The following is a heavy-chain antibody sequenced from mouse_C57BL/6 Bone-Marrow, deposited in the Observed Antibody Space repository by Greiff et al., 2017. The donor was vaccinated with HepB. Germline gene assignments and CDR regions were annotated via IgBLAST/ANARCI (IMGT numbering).Heavy chain of an antibody. V-gene: IGHV1-54*01. Sequence: VQLQQSGAELVRPGPSVKVSCKASGYAFTNYLIEWVKQRPGQGLEWIGVINPGSGGTNYNEKFKGKATLTADKSSSTAYMQLSSLTSEDSAVYFCARDGYYLYWYFDVWGTGTTVTVSS. J-gene: IGHJ1*03. CDR2: INPGSGGT. CDR3: ARDGYYLYWYFDV. CDR1: GYAFTNYL. D-gene: IGHD2-3*01.